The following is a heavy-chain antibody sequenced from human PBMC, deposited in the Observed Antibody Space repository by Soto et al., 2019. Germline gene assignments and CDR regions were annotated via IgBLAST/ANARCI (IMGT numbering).Heavy chain of an antibody. CDR2: IIPIFGTA. CDR1: GGTFSSYA. Sequence: QVQLVQSGAEVKKPGSSVKVSCKASGGTFSSYAISWVRQAPGQGLEWMGGIIPIFGTANYAQKFQGRVTITADESTSIAYMELSSLRSEDTAVYYCAREQVSGYVIKLLYCYGMDVWGQGTTVTVSS. D-gene: IGHD5-12*01. J-gene: IGHJ6*02. V-gene: IGHV1-69*12. CDR3: AREQVSGYVIKLLYCYGMDV.